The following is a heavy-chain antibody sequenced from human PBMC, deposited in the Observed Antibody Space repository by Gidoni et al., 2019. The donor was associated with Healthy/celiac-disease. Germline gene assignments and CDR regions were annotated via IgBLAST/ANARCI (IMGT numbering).Heavy chain of an antibody. J-gene: IGHJ3*02. V-gene: IGHV4-39*01. CDR2: IYYSGST. CDR1: GGSISSSSYY. CDR3: ARGNWNYEEGAFDI. Sequence: QLQLQESGPGLVKPSETLSLTCTVSGGSISSSSYYWGWIRQPPGKGLEWIGSIYYSGSTYYNPSLKSRVTISVDTSKNQFSLKLSSVTAADTAVYYCARGNWNYEEGAFDIWGQGTMVTVSS. D-gene: IGHD1-7*01.